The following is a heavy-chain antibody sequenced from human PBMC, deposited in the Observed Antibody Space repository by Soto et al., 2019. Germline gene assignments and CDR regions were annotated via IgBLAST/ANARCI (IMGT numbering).Heavy chain of an antibody. CDR2: IYSGGST. V-gene: IGHV3-66*01. D-gene: IGHD5-12*01. Sequence: EVQLVESGGGLVQPGGSLRLSCAASGFTVNSNYMSWVRQAPGKGLEWVSVIYSGGSTYYADSVKGRFTISRDNSKNTLYLQMNSLRAEDTAVYYCAREDGYRGGDAFDIWGQGTMVTVSS. CDR3: AREDGYRGGDAFDI. CDR1: GFTVNSNY. J-gene: IGHJ3*02.